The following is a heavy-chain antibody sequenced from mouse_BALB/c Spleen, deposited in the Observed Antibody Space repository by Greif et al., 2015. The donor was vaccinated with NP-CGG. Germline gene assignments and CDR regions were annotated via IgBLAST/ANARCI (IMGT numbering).Heavy chain of an antibody. J-gene: IGHJ3*01. CDR3: ASRQLGLAWFAY. CDR1: GYTFSSYW. D-gene: IGHD3-2*01. V-gene: IGHV1-9*01. Sequence: VMLVESGAELMKPGASVKISCKATGYTFSSYWIEWVKQRPGHGLEWIGEILPGSGSTNYNEKFKGKATFTADTSSNTAYMQLSSLTSEDSAVYYCASRQLGLAWFAYWGQGALVTVSA. CDR2: ILPGSGST.